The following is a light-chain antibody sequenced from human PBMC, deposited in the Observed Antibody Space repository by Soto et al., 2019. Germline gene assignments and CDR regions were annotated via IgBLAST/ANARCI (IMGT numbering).Light chain of an antibody. Sequence: DIQMTQSPSTLSASVGDTVSITCRASQSIRTWLAWYQQKPGKAPKLLIYKASSLQSGVPSRFSGSGFGTEFTLTISRLQPDDFATYYCLEYNSYLVYCFGQGTKVEIK. CDR1: QSIRTW. CDR3: LEYNSYLVYC. V-gene: IGKV1-5*03. J-gene: IGKJ2*03. CDR2: KAS.